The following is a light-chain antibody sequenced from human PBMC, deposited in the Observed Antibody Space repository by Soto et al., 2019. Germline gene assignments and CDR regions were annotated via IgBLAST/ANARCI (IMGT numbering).Light chain of an antibody. J-gene: IGKJ5*01. CDR2: GAS. CDR1: QNIIST. Sequence: EIVMTQSPATLSVYPEERATLSCRASQNIISTFAWYQQKPGQAPRLLIYGASTRATGIPARFSGSGSGTEFTLTISSLEPEDFAVYYCHQRSNWPPFGQGTRLEI. CDR3: HQRSNWPP. V-gene: IGKV3-15*01.